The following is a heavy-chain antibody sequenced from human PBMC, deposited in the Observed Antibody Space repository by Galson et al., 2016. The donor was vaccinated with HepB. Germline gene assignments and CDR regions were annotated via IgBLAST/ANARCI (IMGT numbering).Heavy chain of an antibody. Sequence: QVQLQESGPGLVKPSETLSLTCVVSGASITSTNWWSWVRQPPGKGLEWIGQLYQSGSTNYNPSLKSRVTISVDKSKNHFSLKLSSVTAADTAVYYCSRDSGGWYFYYWGQGTLVTVSS. CDR1: GASITSTNW. CDR2: LYQSGST. D-gene: IGHD6-19*01. V-gene: IGHV4-4*02. CDR3: SRDSGGWYFYY. J-gene: IGHJ4*02.